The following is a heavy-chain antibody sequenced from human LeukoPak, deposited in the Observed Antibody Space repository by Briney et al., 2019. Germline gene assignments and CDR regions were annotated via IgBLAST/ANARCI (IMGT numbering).Heavy chain of an antibody. CDR3: ATGVGYCSSGSCSNNWFDP. CDR1: GYTFTDYY. D-gene: IGHD2-15*01. J-gene: IGHJ5*02. Sequence: ASVKVSCKVSGYTFTDYYMHWVQQAPGKGLEWMGLVDPEDGETIYAEKFQGRVTITADTSTDTAYMELSSLRSEDTAVYYCATGVGYCSSGSCSNNWFDPWGQGTLVTVSS. CDR2: VDPEDGET. V-gene: IGHV1-69-2*01.